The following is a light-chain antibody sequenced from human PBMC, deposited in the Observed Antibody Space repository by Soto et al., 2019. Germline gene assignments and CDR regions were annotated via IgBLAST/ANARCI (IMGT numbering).Light chain of an antibody. CDR2: EVS. Sequence: QSALTRPASVSGSPGQSITISCTGTSSDVGGYNYVSWYQQHPGKAPKLMIYEVSSRPSGVSNRFSGSKSGNTASLTISGLQAEDEADYYCSSFTGSSSPYVFGTGTKVTVL. CDR3: SSFTGSSSPYV. V-gene: IGLV2-14*01. CDR1: SSDVGGYNY. J-gene: IGLJ1*01.